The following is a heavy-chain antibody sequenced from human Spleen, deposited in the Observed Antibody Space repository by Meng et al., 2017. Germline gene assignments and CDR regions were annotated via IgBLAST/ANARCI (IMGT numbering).Heavy chain of an antibody. V-gene: IGHV1-69*06. CDR3: ARGDDYYDSSQS. CDR2: IIPIFGTA. J-gene: IGHJ4*02. D-gene: IGHD3-22*01. CDR1: GYTFTSYA. Sequence: SVKVSCKASGYTFTSYAMHWVRQAPGQRLEWMGGIIPIFGTANYAQKFQGRVTITADKSTSTAYMELSSLRSEDTAVYYCARGDDYYDSSQSWGQGTLVTVSS.